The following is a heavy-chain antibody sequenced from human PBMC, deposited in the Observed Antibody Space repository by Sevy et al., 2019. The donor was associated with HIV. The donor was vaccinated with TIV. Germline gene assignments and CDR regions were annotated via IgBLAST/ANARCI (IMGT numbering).Heavy chain of an antibody. CDR2: IKSKTDGGTT. J-gene: IGHJ4*02. CDR1: GFTFSNAW. D-gene: IGHD6-6*01. CDR3: TTSRRIAARLSFDY. V-gene: IGHV3-15*01. Sequence: GGSLRLSCAASGFTFSNAWMSWVRQAPGKGLEWVGRIKSKTDGGTTDYAAPVKDRFTISRDDSKNTLYLQMNSLKTEDTAVYYCTTSRRIAARLSFDYWGQGTLVTVSS.